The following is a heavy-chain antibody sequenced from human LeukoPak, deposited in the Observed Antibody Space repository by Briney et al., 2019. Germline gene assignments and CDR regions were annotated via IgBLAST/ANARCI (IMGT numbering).Heavy chain of an antibody. Sequence: SETLSLTCTVSGGSISSSSYYWGWIRQPPGKGLEWIGSIYYSGSTYYNSSLKSRVTISVDTSKNQFSLKLSSVTAADTAVYYCARQKSGGSCYSDYWGQGTLVTVSS. J-gene: IGHJ4*02. CDR2: IYYSGST. D-gene: IGHD2-15*01. CDR1: GGSISSSSYY. CDR3: ARQKSGGSCYSDY. V-gene: IGHV4-39*01.